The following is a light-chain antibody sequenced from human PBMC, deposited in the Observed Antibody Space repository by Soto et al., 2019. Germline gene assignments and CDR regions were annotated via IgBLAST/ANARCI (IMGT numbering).Light chain of an antibody. CDR3: QQSNSAPWT. CDR1: QNINSY. Sequence: DIPMTQSSSLSASVGDRVIIPCRASQNINSYLNWYQRKPGKAPKLLIYFASVLQSGVPSRFRGSGSGTDFTLTITSLQPEDFATYYCQQSNSAPWTFGQGTKVDMK. J-gene: IGKJ1*01. V-gene: IGKV1-39*01. CDR2: FAS.